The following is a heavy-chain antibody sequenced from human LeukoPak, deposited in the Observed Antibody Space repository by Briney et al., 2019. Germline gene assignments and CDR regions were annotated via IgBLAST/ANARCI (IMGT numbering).Heavy chain of an antibody. J-gene: IGHJ4*02. Sequence: GESLKISCEASGYSFTNYWIGWVRQMPGKGLEWMGLIYPGDSDTKYSPSFQGQVTISADKSISTAYLQWSSLKASDTAMYYCARLYRRYYDSGGSLLDYWGQGTLVTVSS. CDR3: ARLYRRYYDSGGSLLDY. V-gene: IGHV5-51*01. CDR2: IYPGDSDT. D-gene: IGHD3-22*01. CDR1: GYSFTNYW.